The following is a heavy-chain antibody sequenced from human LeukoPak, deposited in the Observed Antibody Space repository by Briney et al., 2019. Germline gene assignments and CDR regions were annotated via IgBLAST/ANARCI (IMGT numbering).Heavy chain of an antibody. Sequence: PSETLSLTCTVSGYSISSGYYWGWIRQPPGKGLEWIGSIYHSGSTYYNPSLKSRVTISVDTSKNQFSLKLSSVTAADTAVYYCARGSIRRELLYAFDIWGQGTMVTVSS. CDR3: ARGSIRRELLYAFDI. CDR2: IYHSGST. J-gene: IGHJ3*02. D-gene: IGHD1-26*01. V-gene: IGHV4-38-2*02. CDR1: GYSISSGYY.